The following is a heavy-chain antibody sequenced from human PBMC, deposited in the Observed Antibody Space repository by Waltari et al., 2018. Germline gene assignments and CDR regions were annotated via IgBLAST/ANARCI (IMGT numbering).Heavy chain of an antibody. D-gene: IGHD3-3*01. V-gene: IGHV1-2*06. CDR3: ARSGGGTTTFGVAE. CDR1: GYTFTDFF. Sequence: QVQLVQSGAEVKKSGASVKVSCKASGYTFTDFFIHWVRQAPGQGLEWMGRINPNSGDTSYAQRFQGTVTMTGDTSITTAYMELTGLGSDDTAIYYCARSGGGTTTFGVAEWGQGSLVTVSS. CDR2: INPNSGDT. J-gene: IGHJ4*02.